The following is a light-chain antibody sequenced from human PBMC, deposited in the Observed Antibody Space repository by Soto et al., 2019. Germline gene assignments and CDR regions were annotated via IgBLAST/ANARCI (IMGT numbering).Light chain of an antibody. CDR1: QSVNSY. CDR2: GIS. V-gene: IGKV3-20*01. J-gene: IGKJ2*01. Sequence: EVLLTQSPATLSLSPGERATLSCRASQSVNSYLTWYQHKPGQAPRLLIYGISNRATGIPDRFSGSGSGTDFTLTISRLEPEDFVVYYCQQYSSLPHTFGQGTKLEVK. CDR3: QQYSSLPHT.